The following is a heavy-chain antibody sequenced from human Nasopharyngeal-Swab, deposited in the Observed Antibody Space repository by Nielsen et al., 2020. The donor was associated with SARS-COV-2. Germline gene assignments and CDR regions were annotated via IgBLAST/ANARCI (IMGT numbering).Heavy chain of an antibody. D-gene: IGHD3-22*01. V-gene: IGHV3-23*01. CDR3: AKAMGSVYDTSGHYNAFDI. CDR2: ISGGVDST. J-gene: IGHJ3*02. Sequence: WIRQPPGKGLEWVSGISGGVDSTYYADSVKGRFTISRDNPKNTLYLLMNSLRVEDTAVYYCAKAMGSVYDTSGHYNAFDIWGQGTTVTVSS.